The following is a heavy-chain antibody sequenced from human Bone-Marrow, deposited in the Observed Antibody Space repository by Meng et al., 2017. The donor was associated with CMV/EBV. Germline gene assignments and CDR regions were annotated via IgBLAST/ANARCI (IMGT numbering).Heavy chain of an antibody. V-gene: IGHV3-21*01. CDR1: GFTFSSYS. Sequence: GESLKISCAASGFTFSSYSMNWVRQTPGKGLEWVSSISSSSSYIFYGVSVKGRFTISRDNARNSLYLQMNSLRSEDTAVYYCVGGSPRDAFDIWGHGTMVTVSS. D-gene: IGHD1-26*01. CDR2: ISSSSSYI. CDR3: VGGSPRDAFDI. J-gene: IGHJ3*02.